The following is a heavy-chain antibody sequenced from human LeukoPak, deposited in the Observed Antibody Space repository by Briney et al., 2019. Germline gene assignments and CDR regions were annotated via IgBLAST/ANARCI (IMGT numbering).Heavy chain of an antibody. V-gene: IGHV3-23*01. CDR3: AKWGFLEWLLSMFDY. D-gene: IGHD3-3*01. CDR1: GFTFTSYA. CDR2: ISGSGAKT. Sequence: GASPRLSCAASGFTFTSYAMSWVRQAPGKGLEWVSAISGSGAKTYYADSVKGRFTISRDNSKNTLYLQMNSLRAEDTAVYYCAKWGFLEWLLSMFDYWGQGTLVTVSS. J-gene: IGHJ4*02.